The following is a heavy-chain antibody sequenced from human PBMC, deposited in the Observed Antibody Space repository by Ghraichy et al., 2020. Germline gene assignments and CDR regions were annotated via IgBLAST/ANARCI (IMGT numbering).Heavy chain of an antibody. V-gene: IGHV4-59*01. J-gene: IGHJ4*02. D-gene: IGHD3-22*01. CDR3: ARGLYYFDY. Sequence: SETLSLTCTVSGGSISSYYWSWIRQPPGKGLEWIGYIYYSGSTNYNPSLKSRVTISVDTSKNQFSLKLSSVTAADTAVYYCARGLYYFDYWGQGTLVTVSS. CDR1: GGSISSYY. CDR2: IYYSGST.